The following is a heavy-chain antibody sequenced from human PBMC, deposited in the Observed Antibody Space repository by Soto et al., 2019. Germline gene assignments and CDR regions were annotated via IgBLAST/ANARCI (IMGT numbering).Heavy chain of an antibody. CDR1: GYTFTSYG. Sequence: ASVKVSCKASGYTFTSYGISWVRHAPGQGLEWMGWISAYNGNTNYAQKLQGRVTMTTDASTSTAYMELRSLRSDDTAVYYCARGGSLVLLVSAATRHYYYGMDVWGQGTTVTVSS. V-gene: IGHV1-18*01. CDR3: ARGGSLVLLVSAATRHYYYGMDV. CDR2: ISAYNGNT. J-gene: IGHJ6*02. D-gene: IGHD2-21*01.